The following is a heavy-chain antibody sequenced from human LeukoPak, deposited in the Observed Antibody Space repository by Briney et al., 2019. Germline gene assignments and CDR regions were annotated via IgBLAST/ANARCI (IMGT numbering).Heavy chain of an antibody. CDR1: GYTFSNFG. D-gene: IGHD1-26*01. J-gene: IGHJ4*02. CDR3: ARDGTSADDY. V-gene: IGHV1-18*01. CDR2: ISGNNDNP. Sequence: ASVKVSCKTSGYTFSNFGINWVRQAPGQGLEWMGWISGNNDNPNYGQKFQGRFTVTTDTSTSTAYMELRNLTFDDTAVYYCARDGTSADDYWGQGTLVTVSS.